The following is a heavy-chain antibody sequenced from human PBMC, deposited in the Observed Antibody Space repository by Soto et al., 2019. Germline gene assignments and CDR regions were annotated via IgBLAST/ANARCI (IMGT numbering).Heavy chain of an antibody. D-gene: IGHD3-22*01. V-gene: IGHV4-59*01. Sequence: SETLSLTCTVSGGSISSYYWSWIRQPPGKGLEWFGYIYYSGSTNYNPSLKSRVTISVDTSKNQFSLKLSSVTAADTAVYYCARVGFDSSGPNGMDVWGQGTTVTVSS. J-gene: IGHJ6*02. CDR1: GGSISSYY. CDR3: ARVGFDSSGPNGMDV. CDR2: IYYSGST.